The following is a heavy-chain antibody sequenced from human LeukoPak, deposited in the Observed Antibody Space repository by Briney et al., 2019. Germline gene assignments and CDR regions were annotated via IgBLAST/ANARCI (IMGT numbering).Heavy chain of an antibody. Sequence: PGGSLRLSCAASGFTFDDYAMHWVRQAPGKGLEWVSGISWNSGSIGYADSVKGRFTISRDNAKNSLYLQMNSLRAEDTALYYCAKGGYCSSTSCYLDYWGQGTLVTVSS. J-gene: IGHJ4*02. V-gene: IGHV3-9*01. CDR3: AKGGYCSSTSCYLDY. D-gene: IGHD2-2*01. CDR1: GFTFDDYA. CDR2: ISWNSGSI.